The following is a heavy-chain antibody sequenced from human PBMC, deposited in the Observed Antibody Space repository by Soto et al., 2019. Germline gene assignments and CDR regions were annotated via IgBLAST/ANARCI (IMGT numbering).Heavy chain of an antibody. CDR3: VYYCVGVSLMFGQVNFIDY. CDR1: GFSLSTSGVG. CDR2: IYWDDDK. D-gene: IGHD3-10*02. V-gene: IGHV2-5*02. J-gene: IGHJ4*02. Sequence: SGPTLVNPTQTLTLTCTFSGFSLSTSGVGVGWIRQPPGKALEWLALIYWDDDKRYSPSLKSRLTITKDTSKNQVVLTMTNMEPVLRAAYSCVYYCVGVSLMFGQVNFIDYWGQGTLVTVAS.